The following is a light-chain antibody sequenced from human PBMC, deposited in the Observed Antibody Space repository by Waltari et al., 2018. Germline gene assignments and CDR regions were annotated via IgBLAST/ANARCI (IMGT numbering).Light chain of an antibody. J-gene: IGLJ3*02. CDR3: SSFTRASSWV. V-gene: IGLV2-14*03. CDR1: SSDVGAYNY. Sequence: HSALAQPASVSGSPGQSITISCTGTSSDVGAYNYVSLYQQHPGKAPRLMIYDVNNRPSGVSTRFSGSKSGNTASLTISGLQAEDEADYYCSSFTRASSWVFGGGTKLTV. CDR2: DVN.